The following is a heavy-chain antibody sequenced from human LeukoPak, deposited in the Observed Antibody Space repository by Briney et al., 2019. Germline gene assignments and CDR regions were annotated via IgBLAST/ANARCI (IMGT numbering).Heavy chain of an antibody. D-gene: IGHD3-22*01. CDR3: ARESSNYYDSSGLDY. Sequence: GGSLRLSCAASGFTFSSYAMSWVRQAPGKGLEWVSTISGSGGSTYYADSVKGRFTISRDNSKDTLYLQMNSLRADDTAVYYCARESSNYYDSSGLDYWGQGTLVTVSS. CDR1: GFTFSSYA. CDR2: ISGSGGST. V-gene: IGHV3-23*01. J-gene: IGHJ4*02.